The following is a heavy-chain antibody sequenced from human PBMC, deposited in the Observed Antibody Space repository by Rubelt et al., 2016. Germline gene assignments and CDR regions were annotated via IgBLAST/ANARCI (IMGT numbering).Heavy chain of an antibody. D-gene: IGHD2-2*01. CDR1: GASISSYY. Sequence: QVQLQESGPGLVKPSETLSLTCTVSGASISSYYWSWIRQIRQPPGKGLEWIGYIYYSGSTKYNPALRSRVTISVDTSKNQFSLKLSSVTAADTAVYYCARGVVPAAVLNWFDPWGQGTLVTVSS. V-gene: IGHV4-59*01. CDR2: IYYSGST. J-gene: IGHJ5*02. CDR3: ARGVVPAAVLNWFDP.